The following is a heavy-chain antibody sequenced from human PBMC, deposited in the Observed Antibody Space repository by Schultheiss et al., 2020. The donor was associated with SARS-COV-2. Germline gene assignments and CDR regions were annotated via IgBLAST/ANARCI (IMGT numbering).Heavy chain of an antibody. CDR3: ARDGGIYDYIWGSYRPTAYYYMDV. J-gene: IGHJ6*03. CDR1: GFTFSSYG. CDR2: IWYDGSNK. D-gene: IGHD3-16*02. V-gene: IGHV3-33*01. Sequence: GSLRLSCAASGFTFSSYGMHWVRQAPGKGLEWVAVIWYDGSNKYYADSVKGRFTISRDNSKNTLYLQMNSLRAEDTAVYYCARDGGIYDYIWGSYRPTAYYYMDVWGKGTTVTVSS.